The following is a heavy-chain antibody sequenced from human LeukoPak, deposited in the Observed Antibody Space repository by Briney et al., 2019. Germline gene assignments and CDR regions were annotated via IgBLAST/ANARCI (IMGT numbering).Heavy chain of an antibody. Sequence: GGSLRLSCAASGFTFSSYAMSWVRQAPGKGLEWVSAISGSGGSTYYADSVKGRFTISRDNSKNTLYLQMNSLRAEDTAVYYCAKDQGDSSGYYLDLSFDYWGRGTLVTVSS. CDR1: GFTFSSYA. J-gene: IGHJ4*02. D-gene: IGHD3-22*01. V-gene: IGHV3-23*01. CDR3: AKDQGDSSGYYLDLSFDY. CDR2: ISGSGGST.